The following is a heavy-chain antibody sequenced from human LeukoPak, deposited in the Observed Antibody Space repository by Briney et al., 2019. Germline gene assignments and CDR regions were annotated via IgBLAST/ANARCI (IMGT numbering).Heavy chain of an antibody. CDR1: GFTFSSYA. Sequence: GGSLRLSCAASGFTFSSYAMNWVRQAPGKGLEWVSAISGSGGSTYYADSVKGRFTISRDNSKNTLYLQMNSLRAEDTAVYYCARGVVVPAARPYYFDYWGQGTLVTVSS. CDR3: ARGVVVPAARPYYFDY. J-gene: IGHJ4*02. D-gene: IGHD2-2*02. V-gene: IGHV3-23*01. CDR2: ISGSGGST.